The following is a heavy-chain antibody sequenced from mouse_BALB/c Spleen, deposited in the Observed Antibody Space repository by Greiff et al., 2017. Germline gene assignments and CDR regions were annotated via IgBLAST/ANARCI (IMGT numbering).Heavy chain of an antibody. CDR1: GFTFSSFG. Sequence: DVHLVESGGGLVQPGGSRKLSCAASGFTFSSFGMHWVRQAPEKGLEWVAYISSGSSTIYYADTVKGRFTISRDNPKNTLFLQMTSLRSEDTAMYYCARWDDYDDGFAYWGQGTLVTVSA. J-gene: IGHJ3*01. D-gene: IGHD2-4*01. V-gene: IGHV5-17*02. CDR2: ISSGSSTI. CDR3: ARWDDYDDGFAY.